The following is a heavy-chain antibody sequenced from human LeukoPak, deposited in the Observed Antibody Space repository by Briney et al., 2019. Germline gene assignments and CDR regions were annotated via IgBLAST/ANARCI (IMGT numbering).Heavy chain of an antibody. J-gene: IGHJ5*02. CDR1: GDSVSSNSVT. V-gene: IGHV6-1*01. Sequence: SQTLSLTCAISGDSVSSNSVTWNWIRQSPSRGLEWLGRTYYRSTWYNDYAVSVRGRITVNPDTSKNQFSLHLNSVTPEDTAVYYCARRLTQYNCFDPWGQGILVTVSS. CDR2: TYYRSTWYN. D-gene: IGHD2-21*02. CDR3: ARRLTQYNCFDP.